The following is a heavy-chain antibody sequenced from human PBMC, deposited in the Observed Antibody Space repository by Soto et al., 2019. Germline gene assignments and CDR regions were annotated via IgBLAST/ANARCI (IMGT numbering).Heavy chain of an antibody. J-gene: IGHJ5*01. CDR3: AKLRYFDWSAYNWFEY. Sequence: GGSLRLSCAASGFTFSSYAMTWVRQAPGKGLEWVSGISGSGATTSYADSVKGRFTVSRDNSKNTLYLQVNSLRVEDTAVYHCAKLRYFDWSAYNWFEYWGQGTPVTVSS. V-gene: IGHV3-23*01. CDR2: ISGSGATT. D-gene: IGHD3-9*01. CDR1: GFTFSSYA.